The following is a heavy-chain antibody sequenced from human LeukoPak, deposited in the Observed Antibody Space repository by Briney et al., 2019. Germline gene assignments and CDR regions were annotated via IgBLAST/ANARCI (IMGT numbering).Heavy chain of an antibody. D-gene: IGHD2-2*01. CDR2: IIPIFGST. CDR3: AREKSFCSGISCYAQKYYYYMDL. V-gene: IGHV1-69*06. Sequence: SVKVSCKASGGTFSTYAISWVRQAPGQGLEWMGGIIPIFGSTNYAQKFQARVMITADKSTSTAYMELSSLRSEDTAVYYCAREKSFCSGISCYAQKYYYYMDLWGKGTTVTVSS. CDR1: GGTFSTYA. J-gene: IGHJ6*03.